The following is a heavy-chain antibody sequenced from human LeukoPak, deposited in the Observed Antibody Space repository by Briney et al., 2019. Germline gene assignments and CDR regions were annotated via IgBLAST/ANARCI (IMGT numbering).Heavy chain of an antibody. Sequence: GGSLRLPCAASGFTFSDYYMSWIRQAPGKGLEWVSYISSSGSTIYYADSVKGRFTISRDNAKNSLYLQMNSLRAEDTAVYYCASTSDYYYGSGSYYKRSNWFDPWGQGTLVTVSS. D-gene: IGHD3-10*01. CDR2: ISSSGSTI. CDR3: ASTSDYYYGSGSYYKRSNWFDP. CDR1: GFTFSDYY. J-gene: IGHJ5*02. V-gene: IGHV3-11*01.